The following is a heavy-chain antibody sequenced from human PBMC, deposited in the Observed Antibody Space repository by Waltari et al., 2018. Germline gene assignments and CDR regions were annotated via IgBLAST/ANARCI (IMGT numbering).Heavy chain of an antibody. Sequence: QVQLVQSGAEVKKPGASVKVSCKASGYTFTGYYMHWVRQAPGQGLEWMGWINPNSGGTNYAQKFQGRVTMTRDTSISTAYMELSRLRSDDTAVYYCARPRYCSGGSCAMFDPWGQGTLVTVSS. CDR1: GYTFTGYY. J-gene: IGHJ5*02. CDR3: ARPRYCSGGSCAMFDP. V-gene: IGHV1-2*02. D-gene: IGHD2-15*01. CDR2: INPNSGGT.